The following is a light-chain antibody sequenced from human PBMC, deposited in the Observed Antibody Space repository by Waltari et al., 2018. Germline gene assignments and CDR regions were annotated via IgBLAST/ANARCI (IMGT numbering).Light chain of an antibody. CDR2: EVN. V-gene: IGLV2-8*01. CDR1: SSDIGTYKF. Sequence: QSALTQPPSASGSPGQSVTIPCSGSSSDIGTYKFFSCYQQHPGKSPKLIIYEVNQRPSGVPDRFSGAKSGNTASLTVSGLLPEDEADYYCSSYAGTKKLLFGGVTKLTVL. CDR3: SSYAGTKKLL. J-gene: IGLJ2*01.